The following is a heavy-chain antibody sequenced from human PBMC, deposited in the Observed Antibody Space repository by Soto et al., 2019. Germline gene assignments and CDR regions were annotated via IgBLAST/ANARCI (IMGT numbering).Heavy chain of an antibody. J-gene: IGHJ4*02. Sequence: SETLSLTCAVSDGSISTSHCWRWVRQPPGKGLEWIGEIYLDGSTNYNPSLKSRVTMSLEKSKNQFSLRVTSVTAADTAVYYCARGIDYYDTSGPPGYWGQGTLVTVSS. CDR3: ARGIDYYDTSGPPGY. CDR2: IYLDGST. CDR1: DGSISTSHC. D-gene: IGHD3-22*01. V-gene: IGHV4-4*02.